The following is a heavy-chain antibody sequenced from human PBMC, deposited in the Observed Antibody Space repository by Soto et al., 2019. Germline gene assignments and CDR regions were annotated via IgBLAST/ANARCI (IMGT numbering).Heavy chain of an antibody. CDR1: GGTFSSYA. CDR2: IIPIFGTA. J-gene: IGHJ5*02. Sequence: SVKVSCKASGGTFSSYAISWVRQAPGQGLEWMGGIIPIFGTANYAQKFQGRVTITADKSTSTAYMELSSLRSEDTAVYYCARTPSMIVVVIDYWFDPWGQGTLVTVSS. CDR3: ARTPSMIVVVIDYWFDP. V-gene: IGHV1-69*06. D-gene: IGHD3-22*01.